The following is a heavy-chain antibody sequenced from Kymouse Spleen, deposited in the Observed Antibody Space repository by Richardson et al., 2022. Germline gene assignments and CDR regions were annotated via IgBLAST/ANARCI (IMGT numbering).Heavy chain of an antibody. D-gene: IGHD4-17*01. CDR3: ARGGHDYGDYDYFDY. J-gene: IGHJ4*02. Sequence: QVQLQQWGAGLLKPSETLSLTCAVYGGSFSGYYWSWIRQPPGKGLEWIGEINHSGSTNYNPSLKSRVTISVDTSKNQFSLKLSSVTAADTAVYYCARGGHDYGDYDYFDYWGQGTLVTVSS. CDR1: GGSFSGYY. V-gene: IGHV4-34*01. CDR2: INHSGST.